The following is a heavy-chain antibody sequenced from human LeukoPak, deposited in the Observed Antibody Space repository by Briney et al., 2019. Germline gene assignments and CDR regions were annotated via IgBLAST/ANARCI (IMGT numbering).Heavy chain of an antibody. J-gene: IGHJ4*02. Sequence: SETLSLTCTVSGYSISSGYYWGWIRPPPGKGLEWIGSIYHSGSTYYNPSLKSRVTISVDTSKNQFSLQLSSVTAADTAVYYCAREESNYYFDYWGQGTLVTVSS. CDR3: AREESNYYFDY. CDR1: GYSISSGYY. V-gene: IGHV4-38-2*02. D-gene: IGHD4-11*01. CDR2: IYHSGST.